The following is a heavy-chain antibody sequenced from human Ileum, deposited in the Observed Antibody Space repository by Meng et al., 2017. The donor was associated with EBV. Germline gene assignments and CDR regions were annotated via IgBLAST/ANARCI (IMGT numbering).Heavy chain of an antibody. D-gene: IGHD5-24*01. CDR2: INLGIGSK. J-gene: IGHJ4*02. CDR3: AMEEGGRVDS. Sequence: QVELVGSWADMKRPGAEVEIYVKASEYKNYDYTIQWLRPAPGRRLEWLGWINLGIGSKDDSKPIRGRLTMTMDTSASTVYMRLTSLTSEDTAVYYCAMEEGGRVDSWGQGTLVTVSS. V-gene: IGHV1-3*01. CDR1: EYKNYDYT.